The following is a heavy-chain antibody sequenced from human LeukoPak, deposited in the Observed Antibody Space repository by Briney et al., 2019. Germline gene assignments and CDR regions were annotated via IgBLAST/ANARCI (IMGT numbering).Heavy chain of an antibody. J-gene: IGHJ4*02. CDR2: IYHSGST. V-gene: IGHV4-38-2*01. CDR3: ARGPGSYYPAFFDY. CDR1: GYSISSGYY. D-gene: IGHD3-10*01. Sequence: SETLSLTCAVSGYSISSGYYWGWIRQPPGKGLEWIGSIYHSGSTYYNPSLKSRVTISVDTSKNQFSLKLSSVTAADTAVYYCARGPGSYYPAFFDYWGQGTLVTVSS.